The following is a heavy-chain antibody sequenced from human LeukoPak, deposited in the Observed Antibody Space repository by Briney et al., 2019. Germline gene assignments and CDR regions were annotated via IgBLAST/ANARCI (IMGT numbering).Heavy chain of an antibody. J-gene: IGHJ4*02. CDR1: AASISSGSYY. CDR2: IYTSGST. CDR3: GRELGYIYY. Sequence: SETLSLTCTVSAASISSGSYYWGWIREPAGKGLEWIGRIYTSGSTNYNPSLKSRVTISVDTSKNQFSLKASSMTAAESAMDYRGRELGYIYYWGQGTLVTVSS. V-gene: IGHV4-61*02.